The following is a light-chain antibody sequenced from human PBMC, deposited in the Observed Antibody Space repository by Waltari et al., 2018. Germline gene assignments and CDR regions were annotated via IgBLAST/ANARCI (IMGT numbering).Light chain of an antibody. Sequence: DIVMTQSPDSLGVSLGERATTHCKSSQSVLYSSNNKNYLSWYQQKPGQPPKMIIYWASTRESGVPDRFSGSGSGTDFTLTISSLQAEDVAVYYCLQTYVSPYTFGQGTNLEI. V-gene: IGKV4-1*01. CDR3: LQTYVSPYT. CDR2: WAS. J-gene: IGKJ2*01. CDR1: QSVLYSSNNKNY.